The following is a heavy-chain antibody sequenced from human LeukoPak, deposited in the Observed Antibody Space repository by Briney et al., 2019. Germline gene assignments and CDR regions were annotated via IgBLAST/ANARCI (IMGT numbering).Heavy chain of an antibody. Sequence: AGGSLRLSCSASGFTFDDYAVGWFRQAPGRSLEWVSFMRSKAFGAIPEYAASVRGRFTISRDDSKSIAYLQMNSLKTEDTAVYYCTRNTVTDHFDYWSQGTLVTVSS. V-gene: IGHV3-49*03. J-gene: IGHJ4*02. CDR3: TRNTVTDHFDY. D-gene: IGHD4-17*01. CDR1: GFTFDDYA. CDR2: MRSKAFGAIP.